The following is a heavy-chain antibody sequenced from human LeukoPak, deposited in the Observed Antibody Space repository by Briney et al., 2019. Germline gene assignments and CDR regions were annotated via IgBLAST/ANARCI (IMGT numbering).Heavy chain of an antibody. CDR2: ISAYNGNT. D-gene: IGHD3-3*01. CDR1: GYTFTSYG. J-gene: IGHJ6*02. Sequence: ASVKVSCKASGYTFTSYGISWVRQAPGQGLEWMGWISAYNGNTNYAQKLQGRVTMTTDTSTSTAYMELRSLRSDDTAVYYCARDSPYYDFWIGYYYGMDVWGQGTTVTVS. CDR3: ARDSPYYDFWIGYYYGMDV. V-gene: IGHV1-18*01.